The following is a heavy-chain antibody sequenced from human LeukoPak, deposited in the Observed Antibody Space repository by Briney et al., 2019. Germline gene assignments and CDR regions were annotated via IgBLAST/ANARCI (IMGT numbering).Heavy chain of an antibody. D-gene: IGHD2-2*01. CDR2: IYTSGST. V-gene: IGHV4-61*02. J-gene: IGHJ6*02. Sequence: SETLSLTCTVSGGSISSGSYYWSWIRQPAGKGLERIGRIYTSGSTNYNPSLKSRVTISVDTSKNQFSLRLSSVTAADTAVYYCARASCSSTSCYYYGMDVWGQGTTVTVSS. CDR1: GGSISSGSYY. CDR3: ARASCSSTSCYYYGMDV.